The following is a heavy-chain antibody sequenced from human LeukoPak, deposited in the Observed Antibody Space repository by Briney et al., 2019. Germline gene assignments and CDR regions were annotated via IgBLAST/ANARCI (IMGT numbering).Heavy chain of an antibody. Sequence: GGSLRLSCSASGLTFSTYAMHWVRQAPGKGLEYVSSITSDGGSTYYADSVKGRFTISRDNSKNTLYLQVNSLRAEDTAVYYCVIDQSGSGSWWGQGTLVTVSS. J-gene: IGHJ1*01. CDR3: VIDQSGSGSW. D-gene: IGHD3-10*01. V-gene: IGHV3-64D*06. CDR1: GLTFSTYA. CDR2: ITSDGGST.